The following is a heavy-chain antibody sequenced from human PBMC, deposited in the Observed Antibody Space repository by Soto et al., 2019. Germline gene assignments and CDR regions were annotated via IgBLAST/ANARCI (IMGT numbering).Heavy chain of an antibody. CDR3: TRGYGDYVRDY. CDR2: IRSKSNNYAT. V-gene: IGHV3-73*01. Sequence: EVQLVESGGGLVQPGGSLKLSCAVSGFTFSGSAMHWVRQAPGKGLEWVGRIRSKSNNYATAYAASVKGRFTISRDDSKNTVYLQMNSLKTEDTAVYYCTRGYGDYVRDYWGQGTLVTVSS. CDR1: GFTFSGSA. J-gene: IGHJ4*02. D-gene: IGHD4-17*01.